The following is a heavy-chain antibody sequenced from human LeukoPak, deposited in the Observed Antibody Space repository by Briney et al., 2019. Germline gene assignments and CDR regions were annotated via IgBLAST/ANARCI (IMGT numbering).Heavy chain of an antibody. CDR1: GYSFTSYW. CDR2: IYPGDSDT. V-gene: IGHV5-51*01. Sequence: GESLKISCKGSGYSFTSYWIGWVRQMPGKGLEWMGIIYPGDSDTRYSPSFQGQVTISADKSISTAYLQWSSLKASDTAMYYCASSYCSSTSCPQTLLYWGQGTLVAVSS. CDR3: ASSYCSSTSCPQTLLY. D-gene: IGHD2-2*01. J-gene: IGHJ4*02.